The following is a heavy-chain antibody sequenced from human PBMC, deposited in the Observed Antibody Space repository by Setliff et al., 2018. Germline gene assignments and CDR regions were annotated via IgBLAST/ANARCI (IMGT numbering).Heavy chain of an antibody. D-gene: IGHD3-3*01. CDR3: ARVSGFLYVDV. J-gene: IGHJ6*03. CDR1: GGSISSRTYY. CDR2: IYTSWST. Sequence: PSETLSLTCNVSGGSISSRTYYWSWIRQPAGKGLEWIGHIYTSWSTNYNPSLKSRVTMSVDTTKNQFSLELTSVTAADTAVYYCARVSGFLYVDVWGKGTTVTVSS. V-gene: IGHV4-61*09.